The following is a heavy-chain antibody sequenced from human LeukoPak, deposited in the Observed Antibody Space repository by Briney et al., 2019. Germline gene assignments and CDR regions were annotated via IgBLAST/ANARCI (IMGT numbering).Heavy chain of an antibody. D-gene: IGHD5-18*01. CDR1: GFTFSSYN. J-gene: IGHJ4*02. V-gene: IGHV3-48*01. CDR3: ARTRGYNYGYSDD. Sequence: GGSLRLSCAASGFTFSSYNMNWVRQAPGKGLDWVSYISGGSTVIDYADSVKGRFTISRDNAKNSLYLQMNSLRGEDTAVYYCARTRGYNYGYSDDWGQGTLVTVSS. CDR2: ISGGSTVI.